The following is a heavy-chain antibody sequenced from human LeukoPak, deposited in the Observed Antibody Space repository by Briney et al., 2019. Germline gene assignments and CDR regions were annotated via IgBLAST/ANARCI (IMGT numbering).Heavy chain of an antibody. CDR2: ISSSGSTM. CDR3: ARDPGSGYEEHFDY. V-gene: IGHV3-11*01. CDR1: GFTFSSYG. J-gene: IGHJ4*02. D-gene: IGHD5-12*01. Sequence: GGSLRLSCAASGFTFSSYGMSWIRQAPGKGLEWVSYISSSGSTMYYTDSVKGRFTISRDNAKDSLYLQMNSLRAEDTAVYYCARDPGSGYEEHFDYWGQGTLVTVSS.